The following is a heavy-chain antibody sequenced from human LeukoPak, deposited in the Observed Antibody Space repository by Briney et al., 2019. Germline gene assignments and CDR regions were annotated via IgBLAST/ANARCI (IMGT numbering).Heavy chain of an antibody. CDR2: INHSGIT. CDR1: GGSFSGYY. J-gene: IGHJ4*02. Sequence: SETLSLTCGVYGGSFSGYYWTWIRQPPGKGLEWIGEINHSGITNYNPSLKSRVTISIDTSKSQFSLKLNSVTAVDTAVYYCSRGLSDVYWGQGTLVTVSS. CDR3: SRGLSDVY. V-gene: IGHV4-34*01.